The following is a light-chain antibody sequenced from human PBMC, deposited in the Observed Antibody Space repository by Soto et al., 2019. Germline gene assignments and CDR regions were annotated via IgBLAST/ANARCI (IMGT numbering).Light chain of an antibody. CDR2: VAS. CDR3: QQYSFLPRT. CDR1: QTVSSDY. Sequence: EIVMTQSPATLSLSPGERATLSCRASQTVSSDYLAWYKQKPGQAPRLLIYVASSRATGIPDRFSGSGSGTEFTLTISRLEPEDFAVYYCQQYSFLPRTFGQGTKVDIK. J-gene: IGKJ1*01. V-gene: IGKV3-20*01.